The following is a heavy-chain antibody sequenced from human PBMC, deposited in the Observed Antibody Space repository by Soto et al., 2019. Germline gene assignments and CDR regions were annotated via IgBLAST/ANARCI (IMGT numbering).Heavy chain of an antibody. CDR2: IYPGDSDT. V-gene: IGHV5-51*01. J-gene: IGHJ6*03. CDR1: GYSFTSYW. Sequence: GASLKISCKGSGYSFTSYWIGWVRQMPGKGLEWMGIIYPGDSDTRYSPSFQGQVTISADKSISTAYLQWSSLKASDTAMYYCARHVAARYYYYYMDVWGKGTTVTVSS. D-gene: IGHD6-6*01. CDR3: ARHVAARYYYYYMDV.